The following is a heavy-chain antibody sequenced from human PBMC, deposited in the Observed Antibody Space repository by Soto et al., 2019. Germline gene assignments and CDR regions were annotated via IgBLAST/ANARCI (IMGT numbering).Heavy chain of an antibody. D-gene: IGHD6-13*01. CDR3: ASVYSSSWYYFDY. J-gene: IGHJ4*02. Sequence: GESLKISCKGSGYSFTSYWIGWVRQMPGKGLEWMGIIYPGDSDTRYSPSFQGQVTISADKSISTAYLQWSSLKASDTAMYYCASVYSSSWYYFDYWGQGTLVTVSS. CDR2: IYPGDSDT. V-gene: IGHV5-51*01. CDR1: GYSFTSYW.